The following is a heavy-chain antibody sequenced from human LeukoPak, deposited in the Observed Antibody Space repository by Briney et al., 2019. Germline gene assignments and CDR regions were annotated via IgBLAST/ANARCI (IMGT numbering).Heavy chain of an antibody. CDR3: ARDPGISDLYYYYYYGMDV. D-gene: IGHD1-14*01. CDR2: IIPIFGTA. CDR1: GGTFSSYA. J-gene: IGHJ6*02. V-gene: IGHV1-69*13. Sequence: GASVKVSCKASGGTFSSYAISWVRQAPGQGLEWMGGIIPIFGTANYAQKFQGRVTITADESTSTAYMELRSLRSDDTAVYYCARDPGISDLYYYYYYGMDVWGQGTTVTVSS.